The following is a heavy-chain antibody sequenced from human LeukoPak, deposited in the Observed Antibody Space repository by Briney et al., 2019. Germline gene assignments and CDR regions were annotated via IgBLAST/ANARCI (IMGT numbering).Heavy chain of an antibody. CDR3: ARVGGQQLVNWLDP. CDR2: ISAYNGNT. J-gene: IGHJ5*02. V-gene: IGHV1-18*01. CDR1: GYTFTSYG. D-gene: IGHD6-13*01. Sequence: GASVKVSCKASGYTFTSYGISWVRQAPGQGLEWMGWISAYNGNTNYAQKLQGRVTMTTDTSTSTAYMELRSLRSDDTSVYYCARVGGQQLVNWLDPWGQGTLVTVSS.